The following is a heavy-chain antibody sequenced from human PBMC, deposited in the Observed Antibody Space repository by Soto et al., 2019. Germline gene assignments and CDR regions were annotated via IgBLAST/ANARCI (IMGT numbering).Heavy chain of an antibody. D-gene: IGHD2-8*01. CDR3: GRDKTWNGVISGFWFDP. V-gene: IGHV3-11*04. Sequence: GGSLRHSCSASGGTCIDFAMSWIRQATGRGLEWISYISTTGSTTYYANSVRGRFTISRDNAKNSLYLQMNSLRDEDTAVYYCGRDKTWNGVISGFWFDPWGQGTLVTVSS. CDR2: ISTTGSTT. CDR1: GGTCIDFA. J-gene: IGHJ5*02.